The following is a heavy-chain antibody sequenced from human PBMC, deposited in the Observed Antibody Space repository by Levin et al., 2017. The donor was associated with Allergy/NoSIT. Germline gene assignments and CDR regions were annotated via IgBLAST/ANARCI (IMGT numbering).Heavy chain of an antibody. V-gene: IGHV1-46*01. Sequence: ASVKVSCQASGNGIANSYVHWVRRAPGQGLEWMGVINPGASGKNYAQKFQGRVTMTRDTSTNTVNMEVTSLTSDDTAIYYCAREGLAARPGINDAFDSWGQGTMVTVSS. CDR3: AREGLAARPGINDAFDS. J-gene: IGHJ3*02. D-gene: IGHD6-6*01. CDR2: INPGASGK. CDR1: GNGIANSY.